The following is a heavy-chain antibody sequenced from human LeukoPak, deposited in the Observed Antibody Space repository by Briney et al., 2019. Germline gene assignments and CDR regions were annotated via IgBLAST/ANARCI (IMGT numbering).Heavy chain of an antibody. CDR3: ARVRDGYNDAYDI. D-gene: IGHD5-24*01. CDR1: GFTFNNFA. Sequence: GGSLRLSCAASGFTFNNFAMSWVRQAPGKGLEWVSGISRSGGSTFYADSVKGRFTVSRDNSKNTLYLQMKNLRAEDTAVYYCARVRDGYNDAYDIWGQGTMVTVHS. V-gene: IGHV3-23*01. CDR2: ISRSGGST. J-gene: IGHJ3*02.